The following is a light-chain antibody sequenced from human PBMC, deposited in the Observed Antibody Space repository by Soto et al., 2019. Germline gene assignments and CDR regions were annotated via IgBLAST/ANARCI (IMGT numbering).Light chain of an antibody. CDR1: QNVFSS. J-gene: IGKJ4*01. CDR3: HQRSNWPLT. V-gene: IGKV3-11*01. CDR2: DTS. Sequence: EIVLTQSPVTLSLSPGERATLSCRASQNVFSSLAWYQQKPGQAPRLLIYDTSTRATAIPARFRGSGSGTDFTLTISSLETEDFAVYYCHQRSNWPLTFGGGTKVEIK.